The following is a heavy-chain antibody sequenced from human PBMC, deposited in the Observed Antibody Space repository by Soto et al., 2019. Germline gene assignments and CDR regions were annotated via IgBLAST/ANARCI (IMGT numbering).Heavy chain of an antibody. CDR3: ATGVAATSDAFDI. CDR2: ISGSGGST. CDR1: GFTFSSYA. Sequence: GGSLLSCAASGFTFSSYAMSWVRQAPGKGLEWVSAISGSGGSTYYADSVKGRFTISRDNSKNTLYLQMNSLRAEDTAVYYCATGVAATSDAFDIWGQGTMVTVSS. V-gene: IGHV3-23*01. J-gene: IGHJ3*02. D-gene: IGHD2-15*01.